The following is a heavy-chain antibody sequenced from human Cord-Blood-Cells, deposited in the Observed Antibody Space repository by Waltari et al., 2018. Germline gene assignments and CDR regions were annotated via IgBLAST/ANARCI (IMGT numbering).Heavy chain of an antibody. CDR3: ARGSVGFEYSSSSFDY. V-gene: IGHV1-69*01. J-gene: IGHJ4*02. D-gene: IGHD6-6*01. CDR2: IIPIFGTA. CDR1: GGTFSSYA. Sequence: QVQLVQSGAEVKKPGSSVKVSCKASGGTFSSYAISWVRPAPGQGIEWRGGIIPIFGTASYAQKFQGRVTMTADESTSTAYMELSSLRSEDTAVYYCARGSVGFEYSSSSFDYWGQGTLVTVSS.